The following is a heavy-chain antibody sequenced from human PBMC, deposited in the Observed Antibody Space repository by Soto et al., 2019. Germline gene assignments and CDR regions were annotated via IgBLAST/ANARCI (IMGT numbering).Heavy chain of an antibody. CDR1: GGSFSGYY. V-gene: IGHV4-34*01. Sequence: LSVTCAVYGGSFSGYYWSWIRQPPGKGLEWIGEINHSGSTNYNPSLKSRVTISVDTSKNQFSLKLSSVTAADTAVYYCARVGRDYDFWSGPSRRWFDPWGQGTLVTVSS. CDR2: INHSGST. CDR3: ARVGRDYDFWSGPSRRWFDP. J-gene: IGHJ5*02. D-gene: IGHD3-3*01.